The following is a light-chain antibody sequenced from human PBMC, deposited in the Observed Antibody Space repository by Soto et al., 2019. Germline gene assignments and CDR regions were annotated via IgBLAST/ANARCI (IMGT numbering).Light chain of an antibody. J-gene: IGKJ1*01. CDR3: QQYKSYPWT. Sequence: DIQMTQSPSTLSASVGDRVTITCRASQSISSWLAWYQQKPGKAPKLLIYKASSLESGVPSRCSGSGSGTEFTLTISSLQPDDFATYYCQQYKSYPWTFGQGTKVEIK. CDR1: QSISSW. CDR2: KAS. V-gene: IGKV1-5*03.